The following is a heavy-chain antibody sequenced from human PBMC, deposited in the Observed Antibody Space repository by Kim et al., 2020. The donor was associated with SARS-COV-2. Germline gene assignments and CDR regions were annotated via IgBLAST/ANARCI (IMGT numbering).Heavy chain of an antibody. D-gene: IGHD3-3*01. CDR1: GASSNSNSYY. Sequence: SETLSLICSVSGASSNSNSYYWGWIRQPPGKGLEWIGNIYYSGSTFYNPSLKSRVTISVDTPKKQFSLKLTSVTAADAAVYYCARLITYDFWTSYYVD. V-gene: IGHV4-39*01. CDR3: ARLITYDFWTSYYVD. J-gene: IGHJ4*01. CDR2: IYYSGST.